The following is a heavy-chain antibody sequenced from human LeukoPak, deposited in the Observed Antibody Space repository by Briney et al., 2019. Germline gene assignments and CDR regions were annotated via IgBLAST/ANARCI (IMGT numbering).Heavy chain of an antibody. V-gene: IGHV4-4*07. J-gene: IGHJ4*02. CDR2: ISASGST. Sequence: SETLSLTCTVSGGSISSYYWSWIRQPAGKGLEWIGRISASGSTNYNPSLTSRVTMSVDTSKNQFSLKLSSVTAADTAVYYCAREGRSSHSGYWGQGTLVTVSS. D-gene: IGHD2-15*01. CDR3: AREGRSSHSGY. CDR1: GGSISSYY.